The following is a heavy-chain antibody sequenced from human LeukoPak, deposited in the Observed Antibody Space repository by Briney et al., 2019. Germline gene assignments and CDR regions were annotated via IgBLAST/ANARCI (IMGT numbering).Heavy chain of an antibody. CDR2: IGGNVGST. J-gene: IGHJ4*02. V-gene: IGHV3-23*01. Sequence: GGSLRLSCAASGFTFSNYAMSWVRQAPGKGVEWVSGIGGNVGSTYYADSAKGRFTISRDNSKNTLYLQMNSLRDDDTAVYYCAKGSPFIAATYYFDYWGQRTLVTVSS. CDR3: AKGSPFIAATYYFDY. D-gene: IGHD6-6*01. CDR1: GFTFSNYA.